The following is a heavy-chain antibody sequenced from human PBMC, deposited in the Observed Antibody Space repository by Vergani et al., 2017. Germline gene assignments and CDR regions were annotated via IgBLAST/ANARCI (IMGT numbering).Heavy chain of an antibody. CDR3: ARAQTGYSSRGMDV. CDR1: GYTFTSYS. Sequence: QVQLVQSGAEVKKPGASVKVSCKASGYTFTSYSFNWVRQAPGQGLEWMGWISPYTGSTKYAEKFQDRLTMTTDTSTSTAYMELRSLRSDDTAVYYCARAQTGYSSRGMDVWGQGTTVTVSS. D-gene: IGHD6-13*01. CDR2: ISPYTGST. J-gene: IGHJ6*02. V-gene: IGHV1-18*01.